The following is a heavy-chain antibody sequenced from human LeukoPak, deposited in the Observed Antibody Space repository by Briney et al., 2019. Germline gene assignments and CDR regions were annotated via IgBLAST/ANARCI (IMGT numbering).Heavy chain of an antibody. CDR2: ISYDGSNK. V-gene: IGHV3-30-3*01. Sequence: SLRVSCAASGFTFSSYAIHWVRQAPGKGLEWVAVISYDGSNKYYADSVKGRFTISRDNSKNTLYLQMNSLRAEDTAVYYCAKDWVFDYWGQGTLVSATS. J-gene: IGHJ4*02. CDR3: AKDWVFDY. CDR1: GFTFSSYA. D-gene: IGHD3-16*01.